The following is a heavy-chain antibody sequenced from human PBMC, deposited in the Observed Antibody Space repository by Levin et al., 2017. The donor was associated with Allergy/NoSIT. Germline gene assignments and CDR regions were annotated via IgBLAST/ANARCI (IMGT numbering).Heavy chain of an antibody. Sequence: PGGSLRLSCAASGFTFSSYGMHWVRQAPGKGLEWVAVISYDGSNKYYADSVKGRFTISRDNSKNTLYLQMNSLRAEDTAVYYCAKDRGYCSSTSCPGFDYWGQGTLVTVSS. CDR1: GFTFSSYG. D-gene: IGHD2-2*01. CDR3: AKDRGYCSSTSCPGFDY. J-gene: IGHJ4*02. CDR2: ISYDGSNK. V-gene: IGHV3-30*18.